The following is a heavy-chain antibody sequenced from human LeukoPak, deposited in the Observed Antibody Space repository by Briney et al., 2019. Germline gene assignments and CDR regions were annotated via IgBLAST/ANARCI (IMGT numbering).Heavy chain of an antibody. CDR3: ARDQSCGGSCYSGFVWFDP. J-gene: IGHJ5*02. CDR2: TYYRSKWYN. V-gene: IGHV6-1*01. CDR1: GDSVSSNSAA. Sequence: SQTLSLTCAISGDSVSSNSAAWNWIRQSPSRGLEWLGRTYYRSKWYNDYAVSVKSRITINPVTSKNQFSLQLNSVTPEDTAVYYCARDQSCGGSCYSGFVWFDPWGQGTLVTVSS. D-gene: IGHD2-15*01.